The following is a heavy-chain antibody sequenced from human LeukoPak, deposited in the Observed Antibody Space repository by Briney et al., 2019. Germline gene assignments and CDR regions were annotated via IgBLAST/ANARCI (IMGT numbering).Heavy chain of an antibody. CDR2: IYTSGST. Sequence: PSETLSLTCTVSGGSISSGSYYWSWIRQPAGKGLEWIGRIYTSGSTNYNPSLKSRVTMSVDTSKNQFSLKLSSVTAADTAVYYCARDHFLDITPDILTGYYRKNWFDPWGQGTLVTVSS. J-gene: IGHJ5*02. V-gene: IGHV4-61*02. CDR1: GGSISSGSYY. CDR3: ARDHFLDITPDILTGYYRKNWFDP. D-gene: IGHD3-9*01.